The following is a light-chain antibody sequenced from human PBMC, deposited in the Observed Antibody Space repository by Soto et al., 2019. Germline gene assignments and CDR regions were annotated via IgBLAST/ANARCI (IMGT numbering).Light chain of an antibody. J-gene: IGKJ3*01. CDR3: QQRSNWQGFT. CDR1: QSVSTS. Sequence: EIVLTQSPATLSLSPGERATLSCRASQSVSTSLAWYQQKPGQAPRLLIYDASKRVTGSPARFSGSGSGTDFTLTISSLQPEDFAVYYCQQRSNWQGFTFGPGTKVDIK. CDR2: DAS. V-gene: IGKV3-11*01.